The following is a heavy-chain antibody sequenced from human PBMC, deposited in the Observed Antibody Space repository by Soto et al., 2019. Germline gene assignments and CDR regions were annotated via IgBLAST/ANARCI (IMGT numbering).Heavy chain of an antibody. CDR2: ISSSGSTI. J-gene: IGHJ4*02. CDR3: ARPLTRIAVAGLDY. D-gene: IGHD6-19*01. V-gene: IGHV3-48*03. CDR1: GFTFSSYE. Sequence: LRLSCAASGFTFSSYEMNWVRQAPGKGLEWVSYISSSGSTIYYADSVKGRFTISRDNAKNSLYLQMNSLRAEDTAVYYCARPLTRIAVAGLDYWGQGTLVTVSS.